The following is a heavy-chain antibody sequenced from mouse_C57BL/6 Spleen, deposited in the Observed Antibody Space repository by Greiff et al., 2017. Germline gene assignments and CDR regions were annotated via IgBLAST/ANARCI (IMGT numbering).Heavy chain of an antibody. J-gene: IGHJ2*01. Sequence: QVHVKQSGPELVKPGASVKISCKASGYAFSSSWMNWVKQRPGKGLEWIGRIYPGDGDTNYNGKFKGKATLTADKSSSTAYMQLSSLTSEDSAVYFCARGRGTLDYWGQGTTVTVSS. CDR3: ARGRGTLDY. V-gene: IGHV1-82*01. CDR2: IYPGDGDT. CDR1: GYAFSSSW. D-gene: IGHD3-3*01.